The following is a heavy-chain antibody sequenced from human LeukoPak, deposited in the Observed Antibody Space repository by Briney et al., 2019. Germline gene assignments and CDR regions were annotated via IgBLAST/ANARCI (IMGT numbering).Heavy chain of an antibody. Sequence: SETLSLTCTVSGGSFSDIGYYWGWFRRSSGMPLEWIGSMSYTGSTKYNPSLKTRVTISIDKAKNRFSLRAHSVTAADTAVYYCARHMPKFYFYYMDVWGKGMTVNVSS. CDR2: MSYTGST. J-gene: IGHJ6*03. D-gene: IGHD2-2*01. V-gene: IGHV4-39*01. CDR3: ARHMPKFYFYYMDV. CDR1: GGSFSDIGYY.